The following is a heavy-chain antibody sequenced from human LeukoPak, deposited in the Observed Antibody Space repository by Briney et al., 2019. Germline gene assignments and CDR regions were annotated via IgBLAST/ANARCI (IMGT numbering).Heavy chain of an antibody. V-gene: IGHV4-34*01. J-gene: IGHJ4*02. CDR1: GGSFSGYY. CDR2: INHSGST. D-gene: IGHD3-10*01. CDR3: ARGDYYGSGSYYKGDDY. Sequence: SETLSLACAVYGGSFSGYYWSWIRQPPGKGLEWIGEINHSGSTNYNPSLKSRVTISVDTSKNQFSLKLSSVTAADTAVYYCARGDYYGSGSYYKGDDYWGQGTLVTVSS.